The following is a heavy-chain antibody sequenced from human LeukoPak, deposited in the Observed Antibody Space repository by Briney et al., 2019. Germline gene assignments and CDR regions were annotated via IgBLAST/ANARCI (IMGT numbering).Heavy chain of an antibody. Sequence: PGGSLRLSCAASGFTFSSYEMNWVRQAPGKGLEWVSYISSSGSTIYYVDSVKGRFTISRDNAKNSLYLQMNSLRAEDTAVYYCAKKVQWGYNWFDPWGQGTLVTVSS. CDR1: GFTFSSYE. CDR3: AKKVQWGYNWFDP. D-gene: IGHD1-26*01. CDR2: ISSSGSTI. J-gene: IGHJ5*02. V-gene: IGHV3-48*03.